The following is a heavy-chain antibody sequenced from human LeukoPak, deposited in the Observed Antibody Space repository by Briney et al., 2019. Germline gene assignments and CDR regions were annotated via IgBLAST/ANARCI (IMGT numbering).Heavy chain of an antibody. CDR1: GVSVSDGRYY. J-gene: IGHJ4*02. V-gene: IGHV4-31*03. CDR3: ARESRRITIFGVVKG. D-gene: IGHD3-3*01. Sequence: SETLSLTCNVSGVSVSDGRYYWTWIRQHPGKGLEWIGYKYYSGSAKYNPSLKSRLTISIDTSKNQFSLQLSSVTAADTATYYCARESRRITIFGVVKGGGQGTLVTVSS. CDR2: KYYSGSA.